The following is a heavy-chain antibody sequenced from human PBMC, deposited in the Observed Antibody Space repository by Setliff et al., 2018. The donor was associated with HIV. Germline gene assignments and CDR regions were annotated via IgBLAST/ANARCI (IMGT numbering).Heavy chain of an antibody. CDR1: GGTFSSYA. Sequence: SVKVSCKASGGTFSSYAITWVRQAPGQGLEWMGGIIPIFGTANYAQKFQGRVTMTRNTSISTAYMELSSLRAEDTAVYYCARAERGFSSSGWYNHWGQGTLVTVSS. V-gene: IGHV1-69*05. CDR3: ARAERGFSSSGWYNH. D-gene: IGHD6-19*01. J-gene: IGHJ4*02. CDR2: IIPIFGTA.